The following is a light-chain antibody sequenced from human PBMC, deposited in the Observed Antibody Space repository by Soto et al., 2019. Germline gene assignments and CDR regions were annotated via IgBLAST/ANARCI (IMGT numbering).Light chain of an antibody. CDR2: AAS. CDR1: HDVRTW. V-gene: IGKV1-12*01. CDR3: LQVNDMPLT. Sequence: IQMTQSPSSVSASIGETVTLTCRASHDVRTWLAWYQQIPGRATKLLIHAASKLQSGVPSRFSGSGSRTDFTLTISNLQPDDLGTYYCLQVNDMPLTFGPGTRVDLK. J-gene: IGKJ3*01.